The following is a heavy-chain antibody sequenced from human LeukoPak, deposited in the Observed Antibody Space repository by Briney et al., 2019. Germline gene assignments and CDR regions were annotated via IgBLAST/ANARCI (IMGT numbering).Heavy chain of an antibody. D-gene: IGHD6-19*01. CDR3: ARDRPYTGGWRGFDY. CDR2: IITMFGIA. Sequence: SVKVSCKASGGTFSRYAISWVRQAPGQGLEWMGGIITMFGIANYAQKFQGRVTITADESTSTAYMELSSLRSEDTAVYYCARDRPYTGGWRGFDYWGQGTLVTVSS. J-gene: IGHJ4*02. V-gene: IGHV1-69*01. CDR1: GGTFSRYA.